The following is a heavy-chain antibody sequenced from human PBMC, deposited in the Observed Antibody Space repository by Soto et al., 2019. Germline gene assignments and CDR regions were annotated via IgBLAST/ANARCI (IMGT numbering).Heavy chain of an antibody. CDR3: ASQAAVGTRRGACYFDY. CDR2: IYYSGST. V-gene: IGHV4-39*01. CDR1: GDSISSSIYY. D-gene: IGHD6-13*01. Sequence: QLQLQESGPGLVKPSETLSLTCTVSGDSISSSIYYWGWIRQPPGKGLEWIGTIYYSGSTFYNPSLKSRVTISVETSKNQFPLRLSSVTAADTAVYYCASQAAVGTRRGACYFDYWGQGTLVTVSS. J-gene: IGHJ4*02.